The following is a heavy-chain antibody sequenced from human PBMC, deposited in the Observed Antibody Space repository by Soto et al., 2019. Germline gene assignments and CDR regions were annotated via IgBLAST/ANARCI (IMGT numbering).Heavy chain of an antibody. J-gene: IGHJ4*02. Sequence: SVKMSSKVSGHQFTNHYIHWGRQAPGQGLEWMGYIDPLSGFTCLSEEFKYMVIMTSDTSISTVFLDLNNLRSYTTALHYCARAPFIISRITDLAEASPGVLDFWGQGNRV. CDR1: GHQFTNHY. V-gene: IGHV1-2*02. CDR2: IDPLSGFT. CDR3: ARAPFIISRITDLAEASPGVLDF. D-gene: IGHD3-3*01.